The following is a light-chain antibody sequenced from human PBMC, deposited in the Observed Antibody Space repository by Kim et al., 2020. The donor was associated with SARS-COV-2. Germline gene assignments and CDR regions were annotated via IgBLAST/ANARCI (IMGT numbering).Light chain of an antibody. CDR1: PSINIW. CDR3: QEYKRDSWT. J-gene: IGKJ1*01. Sequence: GDRVTITCRACPSINIWLAWYQQKPENAPNLLIDDASNLETGVPSRCSGSGAGTQFTLTISSLQADDFATYYCQEYKRDSWTFGQGTKVDIK. V-gene: IGKV1-5*01. CDR2: DAS.